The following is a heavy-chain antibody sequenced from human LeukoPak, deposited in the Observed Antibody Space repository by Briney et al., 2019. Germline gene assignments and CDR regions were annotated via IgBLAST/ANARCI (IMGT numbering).Heavy chain of an antibody. D-gene: IGHD3-10*01. J-gene: IGHJ4*02. V-gene: IGHV1-18*01. CDR1: GYTFTSYG. Sequence: ASVKVSCKASGYTFTSYGISWVRQAPGQGLEWMGWISAYNGNTNYAQKLQGRVTMTTDTSTSTAYMELRSLRSDDTAVYYCARISPLWFGELPYGFDYWGQGTLVTVSS. CDR3: ARISPLWFGELPYGFDY. CDR2: ISAYNGNT.